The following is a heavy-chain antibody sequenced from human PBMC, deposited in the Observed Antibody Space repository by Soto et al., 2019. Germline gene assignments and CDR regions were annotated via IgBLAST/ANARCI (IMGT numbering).Heavy chain of an antibody. Sequence: QGQLVQSGPEVKKPGPSVKVSCKASGYIFISYGISWVRQAPGQGLEWMGWISGYNGDTNYVQEVQGRVTMTIDTSRSTAYMELRRLPSDATAIYYCAKNGQLPYNHFSMDARGQATTVTVSS. CDR1: GYIFISYG. J-gene: IGHJ6*02. D-gene: IGHD1-1*01. CDR2: ISGYNGDT. CDR3: AKNGQLPYNHFSMDA. V-gene: IGHV1-18*01.